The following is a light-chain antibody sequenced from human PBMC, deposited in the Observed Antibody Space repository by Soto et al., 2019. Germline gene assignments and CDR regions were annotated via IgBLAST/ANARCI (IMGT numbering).Light chain of an antibody. J-gene: IGLJ2*01. CDR3: SSYTSTSAVV. Sequence: QSVLTQPASVSGSPGQSITIPCPGTSRDVGGYNYVSWYQQHPGKAPKLMIYDVSNRPSGVSNRFSGSKSDNTASLAISGLQAEDEADYYCSSYTSTSAVVFGGGTKSPS. CDR1: SRDVGGYNY. CDR2: DVS. V-gene: IGLV2-14*01.